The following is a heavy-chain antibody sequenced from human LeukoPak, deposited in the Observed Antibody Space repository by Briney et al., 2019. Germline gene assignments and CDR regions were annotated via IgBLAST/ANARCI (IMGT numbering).Heavy chain of an antibody. D-gene: IGHD3-9*01. J-gene: IGHJ6*02. CDR2: IYHSGST. V-gene: IGHV4-30-2*01. CDR1: GGSISSGGYS. Sequence: SQTLSLTCAVSGGSISSGGYSWRWIRQPPGKGLEWIGYIYHSGSTYYNPSLKSRVTISVDRSKNQFSLKLSSVTAADTAVYYCARDLTYYDILTGYSYYYGMDVWGQGTTVTVSS. CDR3: ARDLTYYDILTGYSYYYGMDV.